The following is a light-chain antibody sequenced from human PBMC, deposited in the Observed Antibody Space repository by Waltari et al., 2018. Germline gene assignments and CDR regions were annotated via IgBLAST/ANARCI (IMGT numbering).Light chain of an antibody. CDR2: WAS. CDR1: QSVLYNSKSKNY. J-gene: IGKJ3*01. CDR3: QQYYSTPFT. Sequence: DIVMTQSPDSLAVSLGERATINCKSSQSVLYNSKSKNYLGWYKHKPGQPPKLLIYWASTRESGVPDRFSGSGSGTDFTLTISSLQAEDVAVYYCQQYYSTPFTFGPGTKVDIK. V-gene: IGKV4-1*01.